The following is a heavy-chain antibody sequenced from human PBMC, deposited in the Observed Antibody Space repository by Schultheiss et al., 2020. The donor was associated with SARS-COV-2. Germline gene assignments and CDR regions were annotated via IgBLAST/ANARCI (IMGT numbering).Heavy chain of an antibody. Sequence: SETLSLTCTVSGGSVSSGSYYWSWIRQPPGKGLEWIGYIYYSGSTNYNPSLKSQVTISVDTSKNQFSLKLSSVTAADTAVYYCARVSGDGGKNPVGPYYYYGMDVWGQGTTVTVSS. D-gene: IGHD4-23*01. CDR3: ARVSGDGGKNPVGPYYYYGMDV. J-gene: IGHJ6*02. CDR1: GGSVSSGSYY. CDR2: IYYSGST. V-gene: IGHV4-61*01.